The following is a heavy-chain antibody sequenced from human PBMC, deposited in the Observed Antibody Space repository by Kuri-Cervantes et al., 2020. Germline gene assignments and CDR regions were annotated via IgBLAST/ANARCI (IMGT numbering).Heavy chain of an antibody. CDR1: GFTFSSYW. Sequence: GESLKISCAASGFTFSSYWMSWVRQAPGKGLEWVANIKQDGSEKYYVDSVKGRFTISRDNAKNSLYLQINSLRAEDTAVYYCARDILAAAGTSWGQGTLVTVSS. CDR3: ARDILAAAGTS. J-gene: IGHJ4*02. CDR2: IKQDGSEK. D-gene: IGHD6-13*01. V-gene: IGHV3-7*01.